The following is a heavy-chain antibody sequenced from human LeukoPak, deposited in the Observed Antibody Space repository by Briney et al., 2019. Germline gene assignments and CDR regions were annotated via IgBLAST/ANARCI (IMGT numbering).Heavy chain of an antibody. D-gene: IGHD2-15*01. CDR3: ARHLGYCSGGSCSPFNYFDY. V-gene: IGHV4-39*01. CDR1: GGSISSSSYY. J-gene: IGHJ4*02. Sequence: SETLSLTCTVSGGSISSSSYYWGWIRQPPGKGLEWIGSIYYSGSTYYNPSLKSRVTISVDTSKNQFSLKLSSVTAADTAVYYCARHLGYCSGGSCSPFNYFDYWGRGTLVTVSS. CDR2: IYYSGST.